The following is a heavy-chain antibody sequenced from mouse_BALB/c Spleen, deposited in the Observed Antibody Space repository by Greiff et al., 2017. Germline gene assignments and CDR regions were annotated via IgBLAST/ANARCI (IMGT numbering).Heavy chain of an antibody. CDR3: ARGDGGFAY. CDR1: GFNFKDSY. J-gene: IGHJ3*01. V-gene: IGHV14-3*02. CDR2: IDPANGNT. Sequence: EVQLQQSGAELVKPGASVKLSCTASGFNFKDSYMHWVKQRPEKGLEWIGRIDPANGNTKYDPKFQGKATITADTSSNTAYLQLSSLTSEDTAVYYCARGDGGFAYWGQGTLVTVSA.